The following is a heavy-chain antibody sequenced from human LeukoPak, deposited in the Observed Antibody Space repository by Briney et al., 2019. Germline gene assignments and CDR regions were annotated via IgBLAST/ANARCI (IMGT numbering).Heavy chain of an antibody. CDR2: ISYDGSNK. Sequence: GGSLRLSCAASGFTFSSYGMHWVRQAPGKGLEWVAVISYDGSNKYYADSVKGRFTISRDNAKNSLYLQMNSLRAEDTAVYYCARGRNDHRFDYWGQGTLVTVSS. J-gene: IGHJ4*02. D-gene: IGHD1-14*01. V-gene: IGHV3-30*03. CDR3: ARGRNDHRFDY. CDR1: GFTFSSYG.